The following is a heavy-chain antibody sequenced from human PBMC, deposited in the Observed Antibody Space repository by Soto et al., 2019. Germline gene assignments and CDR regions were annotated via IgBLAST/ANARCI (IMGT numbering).Heavy chain of an antibody. Sequence: QVQLVQSGAEVKKPGSSVKVSCKASGGTFSSYAISWVRQAPGQGLEWMGGIIPIFGTANYAQKFQGRVTITADESTSTAYMELSSLRSEDTAVYYCARSWEDPTVTTRHYYYYGMDVWGHGTTVTVSS. CDR2: IIPIFGTA. D-gene: IGHD4-17*01. J-gene: IGHJ6*02. CDR1: GGTFSSYA. V-gene: IGHV1-69*01. CDR3: ARSWEDPTVTTRHYYYYGMDV.